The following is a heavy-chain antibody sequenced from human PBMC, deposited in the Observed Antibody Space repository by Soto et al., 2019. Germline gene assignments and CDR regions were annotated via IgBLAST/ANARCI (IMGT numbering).Heavy chain of an antibody. Sequence: EVQLVESGGGLVQPGGSLKLSCAASGFTFSGSAMHWVRQASGKGLEWVGRIRSKANSYATAYAASVKGRFTISRDDSKNTAYLQMNSLKTEDTAVYYCTRHGAVWFGESRRYYFDYWGQGTLVTVSS. J-gene: IGHJ4*02. D-gene: IGHD3-10*01. CDR2: IRSKANSYAT. CDR1: GFTFSGSA. CDR3: TRHGAVWFGESRRYYFDY. V-gene: IGHV3-73*02.